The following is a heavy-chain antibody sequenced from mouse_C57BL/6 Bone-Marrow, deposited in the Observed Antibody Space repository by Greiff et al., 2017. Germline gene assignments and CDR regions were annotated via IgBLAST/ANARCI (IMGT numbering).Heavy chain of an antibody. J-gene: IGHJ2*01. Sequence: VKLQESGAELARPGASVKLSCKASGYTFTSYGISWVKQRTGQGLEWIGEIYPRSGNTYYNEKFKGQATLTADKSSSTAYMELRSLTSEDSAVYFCARDGYSFLFDYWGQGTTLTVSS. CDR2: IYPRSGNT. D-gene: IGHD2-3*01. V-gene: IGHV1-81*01. CDR3: ARDGYSFLFDY. CDR1: GYTFTSYG.